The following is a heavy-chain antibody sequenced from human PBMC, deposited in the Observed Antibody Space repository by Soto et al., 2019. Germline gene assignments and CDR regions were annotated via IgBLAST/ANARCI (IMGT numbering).Heavy chain of an antibody. V-gene: IGHV4-59*01. CDR1: GGSISSYY. CDR2: IYYSGST. D-gene: IGHD4-17*01. Sequence: SETLSLTCTVSGGSISSYYWSWIRQPPGKGLEWIGYIYYSGSTNYNPSLKSRVTISVDTSKNQFSLKLSSVTAADTAVYYCARVATVTTSLNWFDPWGQGTLVTVSS. J-gene: IGHJ5*02. CDR3: ARVATVTTSLNWFDP.